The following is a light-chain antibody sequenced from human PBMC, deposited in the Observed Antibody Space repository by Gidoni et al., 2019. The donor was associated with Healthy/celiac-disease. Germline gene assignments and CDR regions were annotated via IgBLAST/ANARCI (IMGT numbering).Light chain of an antibody. CDR1: QSISSW. V-gene: IGKV1-5*03. CDR2: KAS. CDR3: QQYNSYGT. Sequence: DLQMTHSPSTLSASVGDRVTITCRASQSISSWLGWYQQKPGKAPKLMIYKASSLESGVPSRFSGSGSGTEFTLTSSSLQPDDFATYYCQQYNSYGTFGGGTKVEIK. J-gene: IGKJ4*01.